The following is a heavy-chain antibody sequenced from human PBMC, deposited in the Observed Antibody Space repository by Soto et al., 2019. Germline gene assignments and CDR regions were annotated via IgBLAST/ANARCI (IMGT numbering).Heavy chain of an antibody. V-gene: IGHV3-74*01. D-gene: IGHD3-9*01. Sequence: GGSLRLSCAASGFTFSSYWMHWVRQAPGKGLVWVSRINSDGSSTSYADSVKGRFTISRDNAKNTLYLQMNSLRAEDTAVYYCARVPTYYDILTGYSHYYYYMDVWGKGATVTVS. CDR1: GFTFSSYW. CDR2: INSDGSST. J-gene: IGHJ6*03. CDR3: ARVPTYYDILTGYSHYYYYMDV.